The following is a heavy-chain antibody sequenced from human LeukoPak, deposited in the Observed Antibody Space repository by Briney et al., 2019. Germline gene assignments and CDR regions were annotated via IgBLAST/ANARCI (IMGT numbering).Heavy chain of an antibody. V-gene: IGHV1-2*02. CDR1: GYTFTGYY. Sequence: GASVKVSCKASGYTFTGYYMHWVRQAPGQGLEWMGWINPNSGGTNYAQKFQGRVTMTRDTSISTAYMELSRLRSDDTAVYYCARASATFGGVIEDYWGQGTLVTVSS. CDR2: INPNSGGT. D-gene: IGHD3-16*02. CDR3: ARASATFGGVIEDY. J-gene: IGHJ4*02.